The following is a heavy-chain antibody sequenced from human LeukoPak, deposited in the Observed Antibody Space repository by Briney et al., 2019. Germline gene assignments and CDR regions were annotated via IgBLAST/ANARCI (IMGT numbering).Heavy chain of an antibody. CDR2: IYHSVST. CDR3: ARGLYYYDSSDYYYYMDV. Sequence: PSETLSLTCAVSGGSISSSNWWSWVRQPPGKGLEWIGEIYHSVSTNYNPSLKSRVTISVDKSKNQFSLKLSSVTAADTAVYYCARGLYYYDSSDYYYYMDVWGKGTTVTISS. V-gene: IGHV4-4*02. J-gene: IGHJ6*03. CDR1: GGSISSSNW. D-gene: IGHD3-22*01.